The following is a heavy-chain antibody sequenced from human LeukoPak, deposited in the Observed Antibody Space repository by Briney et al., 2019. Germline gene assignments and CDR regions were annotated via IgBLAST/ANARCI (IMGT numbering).Heavy chain of an antibody. CDR2: INWNGGST. V-gene: IGHV3-20*04. Sequence: GGSLRLSCAASGFTFDDYGMSWVRQAPGKGLEWVSGINWNGGSTGYADSVKGRFTISRDNAKNSLYLQMNSLRAEDTAVYYCATLGALGYCSSTSCPQSVYWGQGTLVTVSS. CDR3: ATLGALGYCSSTSCPQSVY. CDR1: GFTFDDYG. J-gene: IGHJ4*02. D-gene: IGHD2-2*01.